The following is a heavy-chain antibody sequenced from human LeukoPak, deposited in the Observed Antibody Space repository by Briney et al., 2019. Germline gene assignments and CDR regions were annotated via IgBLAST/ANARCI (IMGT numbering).Heavy chain of an antibody. CDR1: VYTFTGYY. CDR3: ARKGRSGFWFDP. CDR2: ISPNSGGT. V-gene: IGHV1-2*02. Sequence: ASVNVSCKSSVYTFTGYYMHWVRQAPGQGLEWMGWISPNSGGTNYAQKFQGRVTMTRDTSISTAYMELSRLRSDDTAVYYCARKGRSGFWFDPWGQGTLVTVSS. J-gene: IGHJ5*02.